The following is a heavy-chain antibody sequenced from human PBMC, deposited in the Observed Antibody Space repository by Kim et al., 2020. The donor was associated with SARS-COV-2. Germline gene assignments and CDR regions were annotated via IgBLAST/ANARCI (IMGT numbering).Heavy chain of an antibody. D-gene: IGHD3-10*01. CDR3: ARGEDTMVRGVFPFDY. J-gene: IGHJ4*02. CDR2: IYYSGST. CDR1: GGSISSSSYY. Sequence: SETLSLTCTVSGGSISSSSYYWGWIRQPPGKGLEWIGSIYYSGSTYYNPSLKSRVTISVDTSKNQFSLKLSSVTAADTAVYYCARGEDTMVRGVFPFDYWGQGTLVTVSS. V-gene: IGHV4-39*07.